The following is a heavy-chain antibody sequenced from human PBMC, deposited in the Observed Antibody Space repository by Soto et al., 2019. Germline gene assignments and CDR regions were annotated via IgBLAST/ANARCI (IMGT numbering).Heavy chain of an antibody. CDR3: ARSKGYSYGYGMDV. D-gene: IGHD5-18*01. V-gene: IGHV1-8*01. CDR1: GYTFTSYD. Sequence: ASVKVSCKASGYTFTSYDINWVRQATGQGLEWMGWMNPNSGNTGYAQKFQGRVTMTRNTSISTAYMELSSLRSEDTAVYYCARSKGYSYGYGMDVWGQGTTVTLSS. J-gene: IGHJ6*02. CDR2: MNPNSGNT.